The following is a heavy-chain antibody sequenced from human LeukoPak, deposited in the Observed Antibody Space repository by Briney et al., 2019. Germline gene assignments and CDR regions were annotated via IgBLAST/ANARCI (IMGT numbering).Heavy chain of an antibody. Sequence: SVKVSXKASGGTFSSYAISWVRQAPGQGLEWMGRIIPIFGTANYAQKFQGRVTITTDESTSTAYMELSSLRSEDTAVYYCAGAKDYGDYVFDYWGQGTLVTVSS. D-gene: IGHD4-17*01. CDR1: GGTFSSYA. V-gene: IGHV1-69*05. CDR2: IIPIFGTA. J-gene: IGHJ4*02. CDR3: AGAKDYGDYVFDY.